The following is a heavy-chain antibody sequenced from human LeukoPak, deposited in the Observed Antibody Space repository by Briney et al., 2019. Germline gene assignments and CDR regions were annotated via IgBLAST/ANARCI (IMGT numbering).Heavy chain of an antibody. CDR1: GYTFTGYY. CDR3: ARDVYTSGWRYFDL. CDR2: INPNSGDT. D-gene: IGHD6-19*01. Sequence: ASVKVSCKTSGYTFTGYYMYWVRQAPGQGLAWMGWINPNSGDTNYAQKFQGRVTLTRDASIGTAYMEVNRLTYDDTAIYYCARDVYTSGWRYFDLWGHGTLVTVSS. J-gene: IGHJ2*01. V-gene: IGHV1-2*02.